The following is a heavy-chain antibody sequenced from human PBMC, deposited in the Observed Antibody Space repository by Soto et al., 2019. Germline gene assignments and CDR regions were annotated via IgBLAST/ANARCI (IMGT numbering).Heavy chain of an antibody. CDR2: IIPIFGSI. Sequence: SVKVSFKASGGTLSTSGITWVRQASGQGLEWMGGIIPIFGSINFAQKFQGRLTITPDKSTSTVYMELSSLTSEDTAVYYCASRERLDAFDVGGQGTMVTVSS. J-gene: IGHJ3*01. CDR1: GGTLSTSG. CDR3: ASRERLDAFDV. D-gene: IGHD1-26*01. V-gene: IGHV1-69*06.